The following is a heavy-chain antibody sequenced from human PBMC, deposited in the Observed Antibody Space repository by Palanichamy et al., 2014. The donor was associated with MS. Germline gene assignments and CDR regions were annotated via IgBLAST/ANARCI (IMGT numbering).Heavy chain of an antibody. V-gene: IGHV3-23*01. J-gene: IGHJ4*02. CDR2: ISGSGGTT. CDR3: AKGPMAAAGWFDY. Sequence: EVQLLESGGGLVQPGGSLRLSCATSGFTFSSYAMSWVRQAPGKGLEWVSTISGSGGTTYYADSVKGRFTISRDNSKSTLYLQMNSLRAEDTAVYYCAKGPMAAAGWFDYWGQGTLVTVSS. CDR1: GFTFSSYA. D-gene: IGHD6-13*01.